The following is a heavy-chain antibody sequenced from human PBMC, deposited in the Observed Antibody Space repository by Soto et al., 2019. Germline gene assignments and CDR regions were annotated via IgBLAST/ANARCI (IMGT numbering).Heavy chain of an antibody. Sequence: QTGGSLRLSCAASGFTFSSYAMSWVRQAPGKGLEWVSAISGSGGRTYYADSVKGRFTISRDNSKNTLYLQMNSLRAEDTAVYYCARASTIHHNYYYYGMDVWGQGTTVTVSS. D-gene: IGHD3-3*01. V-gene: IGHV3-23*01. CDR1: GFTFSSYA. CDR3: ARASTIHHNYYYYGMDV. J-gene: IGHJ6*02. CDR2: ISGSGGRT.